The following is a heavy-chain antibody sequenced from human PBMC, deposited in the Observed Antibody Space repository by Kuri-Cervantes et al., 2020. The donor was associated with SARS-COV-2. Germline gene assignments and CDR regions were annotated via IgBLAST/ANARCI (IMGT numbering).Heavy chain of an antibody. CDR1: GGSISSSSYY. Sequence: SETLSLTCTVSGGSISSSSYYWGWIRQPPGKGLEWIGSIYYSGSTYYNPSLKSRVTISVDTSKNQFSLKLSSVTAADTAVYYCARLGYDSSGYKDYYFDYRGQGTLVTVSS. D-gene: IGHD3-22*01. CDR2: IYYSGST. V-gene: IGHV4-39*01. CDR3: ARLGYDSSGYKDYYFDY. J-gene: IGHJ4*02.